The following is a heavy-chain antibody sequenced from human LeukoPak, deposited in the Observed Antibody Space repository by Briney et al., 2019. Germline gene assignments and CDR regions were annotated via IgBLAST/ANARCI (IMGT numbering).Heavy chain of an antibody. CDR2: FDPEDGET. CDR3: AGNYPLYGSGSPFDY. CDR1: GYTLTELS. V-gene: IGHV1-24*01. J-gene: IGHJ4*02. Sequence: ASVKVSCKVSGYTLTELSMHWVRQAPGKGLEWMGGFDPEDGETIYAQKFQGRVTMTEDTSTDTAYMELSSLRSEDTAVYYCAGNYPLYGSGSPFDYWGQGTLVTVSS. D-gene: IGHD3-10*01.